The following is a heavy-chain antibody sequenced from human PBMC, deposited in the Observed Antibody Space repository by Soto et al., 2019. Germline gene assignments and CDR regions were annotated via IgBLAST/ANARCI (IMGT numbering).Heavy chain of an antibody. V-gene: IGHV3-23*01. CDR2: ISGSGGST. Sequence: VRLLESGGGLVQPGGSLRLSCVASGFTFYNYAMNWVRQAPGKGLEWVSAISGSGGSTYYADSVKGRFTISRDNSKNTLYLQMNSLRAEDTAVYYCAKGLEGKTSILARPKFYYDMDVWGKGTTVTVSS. CDR1: GFTFYNYA. CDR3: AKGLEGKTSILARPKFYYDMDV. J-gene: IGHJ6*03. D-gene: IGHD6-6*01.